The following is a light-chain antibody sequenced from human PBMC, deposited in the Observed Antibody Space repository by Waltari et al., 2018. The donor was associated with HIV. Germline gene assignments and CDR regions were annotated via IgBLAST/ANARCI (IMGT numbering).Light chain of an antibody. CDR2: GNS. V-gene: IGLV1-40*01. J-gene: IGLJ3*02. CDR1: SSNIGAGYD. Sequence: QSVLPQPPSVSGSPGQRVTIPCIRCSSNIGAGYDVHWYQQLPGAAPKLLIHGNSNRPPGVPDRFSGSKSSTSASLAITGLQPYDETDDYCQAYDSSLSSWVFGGGTKVTVL. CDR3: QAYDSSLSSWV.